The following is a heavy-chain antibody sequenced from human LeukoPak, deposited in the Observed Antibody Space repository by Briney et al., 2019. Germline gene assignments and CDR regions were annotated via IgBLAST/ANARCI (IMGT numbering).Heavy chain of an antibody. CDR3: ARGSNDFTNWFDP. CDR1: GGTFSSYA. V-gene: IGHV1-69*13. CDR2: IIPIFGTA. J-gene: IGHJ5*02. Sequence: GASAKVSCKASGGTFSSYAISWVRQAPGQGLEWMGGIIPIFGTANYAQKFQGRVTITADESTSTAYMELSSLRSEDTAVYYCARGSNDFTNWFDPWGQGTLVTVSS. D-gene: IGHD3-3*01.